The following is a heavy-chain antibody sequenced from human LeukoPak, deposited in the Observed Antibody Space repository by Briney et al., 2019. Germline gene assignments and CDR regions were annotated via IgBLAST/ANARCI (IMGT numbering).Heavy chain of an antibody. CDR2: VSKSDGTT. V-gene: IGHV3-23*01. J-gene: IGHJ6*02. CDR1: GFTFTTYA. Sequence: GGSLRLSCAASGFTFTTYAMSWVRQAPGKGLEWVSSVSKSDGTTYYADSVKGRLTNSRDNSKNTLHLQMNGLRAEDTAVYYCARGSYGMDVWGQGTTVTVSS. CDR3: ARGSYGMDV.